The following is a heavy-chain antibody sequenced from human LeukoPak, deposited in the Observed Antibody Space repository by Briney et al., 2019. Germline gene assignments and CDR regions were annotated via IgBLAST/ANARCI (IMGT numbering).Heavy chain of an antibody. D-gene: IGHD6-13*01. CDR3: ATFSSSSWYYPDQRRVDY. CDR1: GYTLTELS. Sequence: ASVKVSCKVSGYTLTELSMHWVRQAPGKGLEWMGGFDPEDGETIYAQKFQGRVTMTEDTSTDTAYMELSSLRSEDTAVYYCATFSSSSWYYPDQRRVDYWGQGTLVTVSS. J-gene: IGHJ4*02. CDR2: FDPEDGET. V-gene: IGHV1-24*01.